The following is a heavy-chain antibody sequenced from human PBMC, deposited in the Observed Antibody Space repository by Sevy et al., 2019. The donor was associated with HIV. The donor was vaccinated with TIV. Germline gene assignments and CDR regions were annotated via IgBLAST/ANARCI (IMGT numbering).Heavy chain of an antibody. CDR1: GFTLRNYW. Sequence: GGSLRLSCAASGFTLRNYWMHWVRQAPGEALVWVSRSYTDGSDTSYADSVRGRFTISRDNAKNTLYLQMNSLRAEDTAVYYCTRDRLQSGMDVWGQGTTVTVSS. V-gene: IGHV3-74*01. D-gene: IGHD2-15*01. CDR3: TRDRLQSGMDV. CDR2: SYTDGSDT. J-gene: IGHJ6*02.